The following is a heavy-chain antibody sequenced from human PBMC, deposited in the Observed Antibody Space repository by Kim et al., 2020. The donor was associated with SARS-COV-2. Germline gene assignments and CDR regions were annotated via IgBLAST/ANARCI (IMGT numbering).Heavy chain of an antibody. Sequence: GGSLRLSCTVSGFTFNTYNMNWVRQAPGKGLEWVSSISSSSNYIYYADSVKGRFTISRDNAKNSLYLQMNSLRTEDTAVYYCATEPLLRGHDYWGQGTLV. CDR3: ATEPLLRGHDY. CDR2: ISSSSNYI. D-gene: IGHD3-10*01. J-gene: IGHJ4*02. V-gene: IGHV3-21*01. CDR1: GFTFNTYN.